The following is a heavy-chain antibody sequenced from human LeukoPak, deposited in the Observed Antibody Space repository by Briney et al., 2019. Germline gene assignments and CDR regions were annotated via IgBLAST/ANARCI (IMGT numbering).Heavy chain of an antibody. CDR2: INHSGST. J-gene: IGHJ5*02. Sequence: SETLSLTCAVYGGSFSGYYWSWIRQPPGKGLEWIGEINHSGSTNYNPSLKRGVTISVDTSNTQFSLKLSSVTAADTAVYYCARHREYYYGSGSYIWFDPWGQGTLVTVSS. CDR1: GGSFSGYY. D-gene: IGHD3-10*01. V-gene: IGHV4-34*01. CDR3: ARHREYYYGSGSYIWFDP.